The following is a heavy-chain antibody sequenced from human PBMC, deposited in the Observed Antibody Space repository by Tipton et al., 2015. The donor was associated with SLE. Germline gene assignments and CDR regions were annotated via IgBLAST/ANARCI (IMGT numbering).Heavy chain of an antibody. V-gene: IGHV4-39*06. CDR3: AKADGVVGGQVPYWYFDL. Sequence: TLSLTCTVSGGSISSSSYYWGWIRQPPGKGLEWIGSIYYSGSTYYNPSLKSRVTISVDTSKNQFPLKLSSVTAADTAVYYCAKADGVVGGQVPYWYFDLWGRGTLVTVSS. J-gene: IGHJ2*01. CDR1: GGSISSSSYY. D-gene: IGHD1-26*01. CDR2: IYYSGST.